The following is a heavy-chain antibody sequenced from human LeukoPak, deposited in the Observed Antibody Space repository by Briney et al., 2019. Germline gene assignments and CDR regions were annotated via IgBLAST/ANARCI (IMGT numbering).Heavy chain of an antibody. CDR1: GYTFTSYD. D-gene: IGHD2-2*02. V-gene: IGHV1-8*01. CDR2: MNPNSGNT. Sequence: GASVKVSCKASGYTFTSYDINWVRQATGQGLEWMGWMNPNSGNTGYAQKFQGRVTMTRNTSISTAYMELSSLRSEDTAVYYCARGIYCSSTSCYTEFDYWGQGTLVTVSS. CDR3: ARGIYCSSTSCYTEFDY. J-gene: IGHJ4*02.